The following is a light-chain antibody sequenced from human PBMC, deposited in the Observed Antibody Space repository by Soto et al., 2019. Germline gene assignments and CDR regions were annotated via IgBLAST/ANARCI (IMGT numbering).Light chain of an antibody. V-gene: IGKV3-11*01. CDR2: DVS. CDR1: QNISSY. CDR3: QQRSNWPRT. J-gene: IGKJ1*01. Sequence: EIVMTQSPSTLSVSPGERVTLSCRASQNISSYLIWYQQKPGQSPRVLIYDVSTRATGIPTRFSGSGSGTDFTLTISSLEPEDFAVYYCQQRSNWPRTFGQGTKVDIK.